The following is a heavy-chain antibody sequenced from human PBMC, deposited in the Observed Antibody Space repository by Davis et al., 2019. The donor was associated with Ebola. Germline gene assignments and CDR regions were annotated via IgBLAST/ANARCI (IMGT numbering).Heavy chain of an antibody. Sequence: MPGGSLRLSCAVYGGSFSGYYWTWIRQPPGKGLEWIGEINHSGSTKYSPSLNSRVTISVDTSKNQFSLKLTSVTAADTAIYYCARRYSGRYSYHYGMDVWGKGTTVTVSS. CDR1: GGSFSGYY. V-gene: IGHV4-34*01. CDR3: ARRYSGRYSYHYGMDV. J-gene: IGHJ6*04. D-gene: IGHD1-26*01. CDR2: INHSGST.